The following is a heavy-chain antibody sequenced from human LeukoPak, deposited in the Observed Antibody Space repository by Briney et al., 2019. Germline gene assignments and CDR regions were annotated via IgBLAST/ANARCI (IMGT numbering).Heavy chain of an antibody. J-gene: IGHJ6*03. CDR1: GFTFSSFG. Sequence: GGTLRLSCAASGFTFSSFGMTWIRQAPGKGLEWVSYISSSSSTIYYADSVKGRFTISRDNAKNSLYLQMNSLRAEDTAVYYCARGDCSGGSCYSEYYYYYMDVWGKGTTVTVSS. D-gene: IGHD2-15*01. V-gene: IGHV3-48*01. CDR3: ARGDCSGGSCYSEYYYYYMDV. CDR2: ISSSSSTI.